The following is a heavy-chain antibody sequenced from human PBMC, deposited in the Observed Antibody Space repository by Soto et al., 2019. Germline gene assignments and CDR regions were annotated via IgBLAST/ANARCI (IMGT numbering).Heavy chain of an antibody. J-gene: IGHJ4*02. Sequence: SGPTLVNPTQTLTLTCTFSGFSLSTSGMCVSWIRQPPGKALEWLARIDWDDDKYYSTSLKTRLTISKDTSKNQVVLTMTNMDPVDTATYYCARATYYYDSRGYAAYYFDYWGQGTLVTVS. CDR1: GFSLSTSGMC. V-gene: IGHV2-70*11. D-gene: IGHD3-22*01. CDR3: ARATYYYDSRGYAAYYFDY. CDR2: IDWDDDK.